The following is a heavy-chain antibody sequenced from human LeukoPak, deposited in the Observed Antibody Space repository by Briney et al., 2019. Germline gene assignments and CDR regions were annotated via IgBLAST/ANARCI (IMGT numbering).Heavy chain of an antibody. Sequence: GGSLRLSCAASGFTFSSYGMHWVRQAPGKGLEWVAFIRYDGSNKYYADSVKGRFTISRDNSKNTLYLQMNSLRAEDTAVYYCAKDGHCSSTSCYRWGYFDYWGQGTLVTVSS. J-gene: IGHJ4*02. CDR3: AKDGHCSSTSCYRWGYFDY. V-gene: IGHV3-30*02. D-gene: IGHD2-2*02. CDR1: GFTFSSYG. CDR2: IRYDGSNK.